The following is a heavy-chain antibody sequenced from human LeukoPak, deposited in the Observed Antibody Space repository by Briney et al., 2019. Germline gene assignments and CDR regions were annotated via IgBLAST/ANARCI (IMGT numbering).Heavy chain of an antibody. CDR1: GFTFSSYF. CDR3: ARALTGIPYYFDY. D-gene: IGHD1-20*01. V-gene: IGHV3-21*01. CDR2: ITASSSDV. J-gene: IGHJ4*02. Sequence: GGSLRLSCAASGFTFSSYFMNWVRQAPGKGLEWVSSITASSSDVYYADSVKGRFTISRDNAKNSLFLQMNGLRAEDTAVYYCARALTGIPYYFDYWGQGSLVTVSS.